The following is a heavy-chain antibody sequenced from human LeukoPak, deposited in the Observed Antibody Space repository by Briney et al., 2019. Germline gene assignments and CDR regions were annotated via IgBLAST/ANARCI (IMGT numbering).Heavy chain of an antibody. CDR2: IYHSGST. V-gene: IGHV4-30-2*01. J-gene: IGHJ4*02. Sequence: PSQTLSLTCAVSGGSISSGGYSWSWIRQPPGKGLEWIGYIYHSGSTYYNPSPKSRVTISVDRSKNQFSLKLSSVTAADTAVYYCARGYCSGGSCASFDYWGQGTLVTVSS. D-gene: IGHD2-15*01. CDR3: ARGYCSGGSCASFDY. CDR1: GGSISSGGYS.